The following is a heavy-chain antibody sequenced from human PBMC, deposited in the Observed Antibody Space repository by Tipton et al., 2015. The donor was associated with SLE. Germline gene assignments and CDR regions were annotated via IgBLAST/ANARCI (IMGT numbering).Heavy chain of an antibody. V-gene: IGHV4-30-2*01. J-gene: IGHJ4*02. D-gene: IGHD5-24*01. CDR2: IYHSGST. CDR3: AKDYNHANAEYN. CDR1: GVSISSGGYA. Sequence: LRLSCAVSGVSISSGGYAWSWIRQPPGKGLEWIGYIYHSGSTYYNPSLKSRLTLSVDTSKNHLSLNLTSVTAADTAVYYCAKDYNHANAEYNWGQGTLVIVSS.